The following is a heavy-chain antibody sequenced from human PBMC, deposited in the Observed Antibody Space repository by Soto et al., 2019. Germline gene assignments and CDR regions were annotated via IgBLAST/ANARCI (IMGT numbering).Heavy chain of an antibody. CDR1: GYTFTSYG. CDR3: ARPSIVVVPAATSGYYYGMDV. J-gene: IGHJ6*02. Sequence: GASVKVSCKASGYTFTSYGISWVRQAPGQGLEWMGWISAYNGNTNYAQKLQGRVTMTTDTSTSTAYMELRSLRSDDTAVYYCARPSIVVVPAATSGYYYGMDVWGQGTTVTVSS. CDR2: ISAYNGNT. D-gene: IGHD2-2*01. V-gene: IGHV1-18*04.